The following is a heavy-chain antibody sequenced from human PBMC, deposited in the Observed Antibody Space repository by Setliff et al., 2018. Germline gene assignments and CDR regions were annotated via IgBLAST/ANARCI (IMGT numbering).Heavy chain of an antibody. Sequence: PSETLSLTCAVSGYSISSGYYWGWIRQPPGKGLEWIGSIYYSGSTYYNPSLKSRVTISVDTSKNQFSLKLSSVTAADTAVYYCARDPLRVVVTSDAFDIWGQGTMVTVSS. CDR3: ARDPLRVVVTSDAFDI. CDR2: IYYSGST. CDR1: GYSISSGYY. J-gene: IGHJ3*02. V-gene: IGHV4-38-2*02. D-gene: IGHD3-22*01.